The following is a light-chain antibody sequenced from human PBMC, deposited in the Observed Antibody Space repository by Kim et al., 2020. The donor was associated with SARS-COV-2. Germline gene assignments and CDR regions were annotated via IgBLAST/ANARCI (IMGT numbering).Light chain of an antibody. Sequence: QSALTQPRSVSGSPGQSVTISCTGTSSDVGGYNYVSWYQQHPGKAPKLMIYDVSKRPSGVPDRFSGSKSGNTASLTISGLQAEEEADYYCCSYAGSYGVFGGGTQLTVL. CDR3: CSYAGSYGV. CDR1: SSDVGGYNY. V-gene: IGLV2-11*01. CDR2: DVS. J-gene: IGLJ2*01.